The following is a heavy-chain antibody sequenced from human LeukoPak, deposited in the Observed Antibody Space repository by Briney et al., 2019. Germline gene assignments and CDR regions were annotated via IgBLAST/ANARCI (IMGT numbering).Heavy chain of an antibody. D-gene: IGHD3-22*01. J-gene: IGHJ4*02. CDR1: GFTFSSYA. CDR2: ISGSGGST. V-gene: IGHV3-23*01. Sequence: PGGSLRLSCAASGFTFSSYAMSWVRQAPGKGLEWVSAISGSGGSTYYADSVKGRFTISRDNSKNTLYLQMNSLRAEDTAVYYCAKGPKSGYYYVSDKYFDYWGQGTLVTVSS. CDR3: AKGPKSGYYYVSDKYFDY.